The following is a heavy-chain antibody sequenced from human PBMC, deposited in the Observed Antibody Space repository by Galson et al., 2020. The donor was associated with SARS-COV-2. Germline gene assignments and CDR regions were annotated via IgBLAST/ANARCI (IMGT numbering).Heavy chain of an antibody. CDR1: GFTFSSYE. D-gene: IGHD2-2*01. Sequence: TGGSLRLSCAASGFTFSSYEMNWVRQAPGKGLEWVSYISSSGSTIYYADSVKGRFTISRDNAKNSLYLQMNSLRAEDTAVYYCARDLGYCSSTSCYTAPFDYWGQGTLVTVSS. CDR3: ARDLGYCSSTSCYTAPFDY. J-gene: IGHJ4*02. CDR2: ISSSGSTI. V-gene: IGHV3-48*03.